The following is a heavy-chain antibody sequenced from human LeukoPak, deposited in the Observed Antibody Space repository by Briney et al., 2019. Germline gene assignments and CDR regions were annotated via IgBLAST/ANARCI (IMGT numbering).Heavy chain of an antibody. D-gene: IGHD2-8*01. CDR2: IKEDGSEK. Sequence: PGGSLRLSCAASGFTFTTYWMSWVRQAPGNGLEWVANIKEDGSEKYYVDSVKGRFTISRDNGKNSLHLQMNSLGVDDTAVYYCVRGGLYYGGYWGQGILVTVSS. V-gene: IGHV3-7*03. J-gene: IGHJ4*02. CDR1: GFTFTTYW. CDR3: VRGGLYYGGY.